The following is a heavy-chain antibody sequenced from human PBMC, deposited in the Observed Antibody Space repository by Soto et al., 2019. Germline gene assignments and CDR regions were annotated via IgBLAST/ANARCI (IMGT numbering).Heavy chain of an antibody. D-gene: IGHD2-15*01. J-gene: IGHJ4*02. V-gene: IGHV1-46*01. CDR2: INPSGGST. CDR3: ARESRYCSGGSCYFLPGIDY. CDR1: GYTFTSYY. Sequence: ASVKVSCKASGYTFTSYYMHWVRQAPGQGLEWMGIINPSGGSTSYAQKFQGRVTMTRDTSTSTVYMELSSLRSEDTAVYYCARESRYCSGGSCYFLPGIDYWGQGNLVTVSS.